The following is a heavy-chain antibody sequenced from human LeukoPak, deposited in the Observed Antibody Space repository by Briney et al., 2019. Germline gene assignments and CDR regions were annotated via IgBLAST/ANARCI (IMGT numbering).Heavy chain of an antibody. CDR2: ISGSGDST. V-gene: IGHV3-23*01. Sequence: GGSLRLSCAASGFTFRSYAMSWVRQAPGKGLEWVSSISGSGDSTYYADSVKGRFTISRDNAKNSLYLQMNSRRAEDTAVYYCARDAAYGYDRFDYWGQGTQVTVSS. CDR3: ARDAAYGYDRFDY. CDR1: GFTFRSYA. D-gene: IGHD5-18*01. J-gene: IGHJ4*02.